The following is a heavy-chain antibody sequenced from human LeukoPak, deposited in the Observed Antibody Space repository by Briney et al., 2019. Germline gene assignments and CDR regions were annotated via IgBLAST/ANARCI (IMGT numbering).Heavy chain of an antibody. Sequence: ASVKVSCKASGYTFTGYYMHWVRQAPGQGLEWMGWINPNSGGTNYAQKFQGRVTMTRDTSISTAYMELSRLRSDDTAVYYCARVPRYYGDYRSSVFDYWGQGTLVTVSS. V-gene: IGHV1-2*02. J-gene: IGHJ4*02. CDR1: GYTFTGYY. D-gene: IGHD4-17*01. CDR3: ARVPRYYGDYRSSVFDY. CDR2: INPNSGGT.